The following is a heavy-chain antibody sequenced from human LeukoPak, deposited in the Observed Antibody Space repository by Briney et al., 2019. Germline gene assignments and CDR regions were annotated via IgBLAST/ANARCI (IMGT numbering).Heavy chain of an antibody. CDR2: ISSSSSYI. V-gene: IGHV3-21*01. Sequence: GGSLRLSCAASGFTFSSYSMNRVRQAPGKGLEWVSFISSSSSYIYYADSVKGRFTISRDNAKNSLYLQMNSLRAEDTAVYYCARGGGSESYDFDYWGQGTLVTVSS. J-gene: IGHJ4*02. CDR1: GFTFSSYS. D-gene: IGHD3-3*01. CDR3: ARGGGSESYDFDY.